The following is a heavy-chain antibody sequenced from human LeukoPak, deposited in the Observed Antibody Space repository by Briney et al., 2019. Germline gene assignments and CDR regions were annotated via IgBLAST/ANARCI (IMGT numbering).Heavy chain of an antibody. V-gene: IGHV4-39*07. D-gene: IGHD1-20*01. J-gene: IGHJ3*02. Sequence: SETLSLTCTVSGGSFSSRTNYWGWIRQPPGKGLEWIGNIYYRGSTYSNPSLKSRVTISVDTSTKRFSLNVSSVTAADTAVYYCAGGTGNWSAVEAFAIWSRGTMVTVSS. CDR1: GGSFSSRTNY. CDR2: IYYRGST. CDR3: AGGTGNWSAVEAFAI.